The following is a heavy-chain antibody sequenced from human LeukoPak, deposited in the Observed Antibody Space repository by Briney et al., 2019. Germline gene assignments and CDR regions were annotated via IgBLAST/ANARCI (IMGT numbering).Heavy chain of an antibody. Sequence: SVKVSCKASGGTFSSYAISWVRQAPGQGLEWMGGIIPIFGTANCAQKFQGRVTITADESTSTAYMELSSLRSEDTAVYYCARGSFWSSSWYDYYYGMDVWGQGTTVTVSS. J-gene: IGHJ6*02. V-gene: IGHV1-69*13. CDR1: GGTFSSYA. CDR3: ARGSFWSSSWYDYYYGMDV. D-gene: IGHD6-13*01. CDR2: IIPIFGTA.